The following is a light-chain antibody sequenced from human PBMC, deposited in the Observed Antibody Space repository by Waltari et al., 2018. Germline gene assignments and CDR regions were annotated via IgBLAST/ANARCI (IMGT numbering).Light chain of an antibody. CDR3: FSAADDFWV. V-gene: IGLV3-27*01. CDR2: QDT. CDR1: IVTKKY. Sequence: FDLTQPSSVSVSPGQTARITCSGDIVTKKYTRWFQQKPGRAPILLIYQDTERPLGIPERFSGSISGTTITLTITGAQFEDEADYHCFSAADDFWVFGGGTKLTVL. J-gene: IGLJ3*02.